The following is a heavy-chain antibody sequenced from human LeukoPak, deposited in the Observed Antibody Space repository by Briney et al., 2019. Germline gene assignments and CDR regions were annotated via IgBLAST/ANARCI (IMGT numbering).Heavy chain of an antibody. CDR2: IYYSGST. V-gene: IGHV4-39*02. D-gene: IGHD5-12*01. CDR3: ARDGNSGYDPDAFDI. J-gene: IGHJ3*02. CDR1: GGSISSSSYY. Sequence: SETLSLTCTVSGGSISSSSYYWGWIRQPPGKGLEWIGSIYYSGSTYYNPSLKSRVTISVDTSKNQFSLKLSSVTAADTAVYYCARDGNSGYDPDAFDIWGQGTMVTVSS.